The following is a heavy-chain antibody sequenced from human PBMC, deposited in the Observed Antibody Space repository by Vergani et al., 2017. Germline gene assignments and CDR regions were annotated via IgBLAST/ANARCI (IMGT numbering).Heavy chain of an antibody. V-gene: IGHV1-46*01. Sequence: QVHRVQSGAEVKKPGASVKLSCKASVYTFTSNSMHWVRQAPGQGLEWMGIINPSGGSTSYAQKFQGRVTMTTDTSTNTVDMELSSLRSEDTAVYYCARDQGILWASFDIWGQGTMVTVSS. J-gene: IGHJ3*02. CDR3: ARDQGILWASFDI. D-gene: IGHD1-26*01. CDR2: INPSGGST. CDR1: VYTFTSNS.